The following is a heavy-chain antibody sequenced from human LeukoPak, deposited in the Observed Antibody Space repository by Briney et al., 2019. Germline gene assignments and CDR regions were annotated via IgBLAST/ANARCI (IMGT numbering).Heavy chain of an antibody. D-gene: IGHD3-16*01. V-gene: IGHV1-69*06. Sequence: SVKVSCKASGGTFSSYAISWVRQAPGQGLEWMGGIIPIFGTANYAQKFQGRVTITADKSTSTAYMELSSLRSEDTAVYYCERDFGMGGAKYYFDYWGQGTLVTVSS. CDR2: IIPIFGTA. J-gene: IGHJ4*02. CDR3: ERDFGMGGAKYYFDY. CDR1: GGTFSSYA.